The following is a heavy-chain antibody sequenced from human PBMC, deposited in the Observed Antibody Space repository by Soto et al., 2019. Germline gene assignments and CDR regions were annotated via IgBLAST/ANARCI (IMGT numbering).Heavy chain of an antibody. Sequence: GESLKISCKGSGYNVANDWIGWVRQMPGKGLEWMGMIFPGDSDTKNSPSLQGQITMSVDKSDSSAYLQWRSLKASDTAMYYCAAGYTTGPDAFDIWGQGTMVTVSS. CDR2: IFPGDSDT. V-gene: IGHV5-51*01. J-gene: IGHJ3*02. CDR1: GYNVANDW. D-gene: IGHD6-13*01. CDR3: AAGYTTGPDAFDI.